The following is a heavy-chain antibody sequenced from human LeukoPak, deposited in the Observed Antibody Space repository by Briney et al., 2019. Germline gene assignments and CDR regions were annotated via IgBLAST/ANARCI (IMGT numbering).Heavy chain of an antibody. V-gene: IGHV1-2*02. J-gene: IGHJ4*02. Sequence: ASVKVSCKASGYTFTGYYMHWVRQAPGQGLEWMGWINPNSGGTNYAQKFQGRVTITRDTSISTAYMELSRLRSDDTAVYYCARMTIDIVVVPAAILYDYWGQGTLVTVSS. CDR3: ARMTIDIVVVPAAILYDY. CDR1: GYTFTGYY. D-gene: IGHD2-2*01. CDR2: INPNSGGT.